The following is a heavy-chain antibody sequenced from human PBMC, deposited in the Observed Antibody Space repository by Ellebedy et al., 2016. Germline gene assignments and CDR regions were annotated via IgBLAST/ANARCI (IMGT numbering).Heavy chain of an antibody. CDR2: INPSGGST. V-gene: IGHV1-46*01. D-gene: IGHD6-13*01. J-gene: IGHJ1*01. CDR3: ARSSSWYSKTLVVQH. Sequence: ASVKVSCKASGYTFTSYYMHWVRQAPGQGLEWMGIINPSGGSTSYAQKFQGRVTMTRDTSTSTVYMELSSLRSEDTAVYYCARSSSWYSKTLVVQHWGQGTLVTVSS. CDR1: GYTFTSYY.